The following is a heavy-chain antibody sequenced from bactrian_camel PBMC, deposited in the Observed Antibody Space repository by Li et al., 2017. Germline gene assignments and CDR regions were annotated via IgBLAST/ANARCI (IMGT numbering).Heavy chain of an antibody. CDR2: IDTGDGWT. CDR1: GYTYCNA. J-gene: IGHJ4*01. V-gene: IGHV3S63*01. Sequence: HVQLVESGGGSVQAGGSLRLSCKASGYTYCNAWFRQAPGKEREGVASIDTGDGWTNYRDPVKGRFTVSRDNAKNTMFLEMMSVTPEDTANYYCVTDIYAREYVSWNYWGMGTQVTVS. D-gene: IGHD1*01. CDR3: VTDIYAREYVSWNY.